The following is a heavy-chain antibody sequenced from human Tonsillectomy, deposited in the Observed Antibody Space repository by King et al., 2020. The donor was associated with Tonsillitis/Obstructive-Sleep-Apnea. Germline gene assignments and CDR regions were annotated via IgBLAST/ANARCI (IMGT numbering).Heavy chain of an antibody. V-gene: IGHV3-23*04. CDR3: AKAAGKITIFGVVRNAFDI. J-gene: IGHJ3*02. Sequence: VQLVESGGGLVQPGGSLRLSCAASGFTFSSYAMSWVRQAPGKGLEWVSAISGSGGSTYYADSVKARLTISIDNSKNTLYLQMNSLRAQDTAVYYCAKAAGKITIFGVVRNAFDIWGQGTMVTVSS. D-gene: IGHD3-3*01. CDR1: GFTFSSYA. CDR2: ISGSGGST.